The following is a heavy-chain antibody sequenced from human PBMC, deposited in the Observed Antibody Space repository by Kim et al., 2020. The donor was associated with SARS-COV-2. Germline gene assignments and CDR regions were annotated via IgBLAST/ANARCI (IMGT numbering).Heavy chain of an antibody. Sequence: GGSLRLSCAASGFTFSSYGMHWVRQAPGKGLEWVAVIWYDGSNKYYADSVKGRFTISRDNSKNTLYLQMNSLRAEDTAVYYCARDAGYSGYAGSHSIDYWGQGTLVTVSS. D-gene: IGHD5-12*01. CDR3: ARDAGYSGYAGSHSIDY. CDR1: GFTFSSYG. V-gene: IGHV3-33*08. CDR2: IWYDGSNK. J-gene: IGHJ4*02.